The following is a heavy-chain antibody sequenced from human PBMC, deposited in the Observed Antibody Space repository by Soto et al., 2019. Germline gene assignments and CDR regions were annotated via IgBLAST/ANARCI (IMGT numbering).Heavy chain of an antibody. CDR3: AKGIVGATPHYFGMDV. CDR1: GFTFSSYG. CDR2: ISYDGSNK. J-gene: IGHJ6*02. D-gene: IGHD1-26*01. Sequence: VQLVESGGGVVQPGRSLRLSCAASGFTFSSYGMHWVRQAPGKGLEWVAVISYDGSNKYYADSVKGRFTISRDNAKSTVYLQMNGLRAEDTAVFYCAKGIVGATPHYFGMDVWGQGTTVTVSS. V-gene: IGHV3-30*18.